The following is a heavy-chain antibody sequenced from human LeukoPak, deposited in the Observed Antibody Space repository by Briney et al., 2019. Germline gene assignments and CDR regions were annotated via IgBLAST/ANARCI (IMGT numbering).Heavy chain of an antibody. J-gene: IGHJ5*02. Sequence: ASVKVSCKASGGTFISYAISWVRQAPGQGLEWMGGIIPIFGTANYAQKFQGRVTITADESTSTAYMELSSLRSEDTAVYYCASTTLNYDSRGLNWFDPWGQGTLVTVSS. CDR2: IIPIFGTA. CDR1: GGTFISYA. V-gene: IGHV1-69*13. D-gene: IGHD3-22*01. CDR3: ASTTLNYDSRGLNWFDP.